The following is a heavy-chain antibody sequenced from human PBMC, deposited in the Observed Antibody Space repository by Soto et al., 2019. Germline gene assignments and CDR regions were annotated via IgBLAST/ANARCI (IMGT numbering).Heavy chain of an antibody. CDR1: GYTFTSYY. V-gene: IGHV1-46*01. J-gene: IGHJ6*02. D-gene: IGHD2-21*02. CDR3: ARDITRDHIVVVTALYGMDV. Sequence: ASVKVSCKASGYTFTSYYMHWVRQAPGQGLEWMGIINPRGGSTSYAQKFQGRVTMNRDTCTSTVYMELSSLRSEDTAVYYCARDITRDHIVVVTALYGMDVWG. CDR2: INPRGGST.